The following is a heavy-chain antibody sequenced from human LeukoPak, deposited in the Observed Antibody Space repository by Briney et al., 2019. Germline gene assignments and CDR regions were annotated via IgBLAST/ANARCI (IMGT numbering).Heavy chain of an antibody. CDR1: GFTFSSYS. CDR3: ARGVGAQSANYFDY. D-gene: IGHD1-26*01. V-gene: IGHV3-48*01. Sequence: GGSLRLSCAASGFTFSSYSMNWVRQAPGKGLEWVSYISSSSSTIYYADSVKGRFTISRDNAKNSLYPQMNSLRAEDTAVYYCARGVGAQSANYFDYWGQGTLVTVSS. CDR2: ISSSSSTI. J-gene: IGHJ4*02.